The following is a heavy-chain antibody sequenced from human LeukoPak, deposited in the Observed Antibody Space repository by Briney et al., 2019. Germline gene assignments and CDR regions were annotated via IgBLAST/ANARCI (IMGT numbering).Heavy chain of an antibody. Sequence: ASVKVSCKASGGTFSSYAISWVRQASGQGLEWMGGIIPIFGTANYAQKFQGRVTITADESTSTAYMELSSLRSDDTAVYYCATGIAVAAPFDYWGQGTLVTVSS. J-gene: IGHJ4*02. CDR3: ATGIAVAAPFDY. D-gene: IGHD6-19*01. CDR2: IIPIFGTA. CDR1: GGTFSSYA. V-gene: IGHV1-69*13.